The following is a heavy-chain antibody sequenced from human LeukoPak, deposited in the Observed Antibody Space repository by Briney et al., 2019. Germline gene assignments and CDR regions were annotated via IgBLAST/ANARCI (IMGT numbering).Heavy chain of an antibody. CDR3: ARGRGTAAAGHFDY. D-gene: IGHD6-13*01. Sequence: ASETLSLTCAVSCYSISSGYYWGWIRQPPGKGLEWIGTLYHSGSTYYNPSLKSRVTISADTSKNQFTLNLSSVTAADTAVYNCARGRGTAAAGHFDYWGQGTLVTVSS. CDR1: CYSISSGYY. CDR2: LYHSGST. J-gene: IGHJ4*02. V-gene: IGHV4-38-2*01.